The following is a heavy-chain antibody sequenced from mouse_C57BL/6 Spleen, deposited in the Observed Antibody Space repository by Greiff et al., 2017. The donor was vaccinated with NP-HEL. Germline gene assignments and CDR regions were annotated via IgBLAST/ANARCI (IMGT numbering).Heavy chain of an antibody. CDR3: ARMSNYGYFDV. CDR1: GFSLTSYG. D-gene: IGHD2-5*01. CDR2: IWSGGST. Sequence: VKLVESGPGLVQPSQSLSITCTVSGFSLTSYGVHWVRQSPGKGLEWLGVIWSGGSTDYNAAFISRLSISKDNSKSQVFFKMNSLQADDTAIYYCARMSNYGYFDVWGTGTTVTVSS. V-gene: IGHV2-2*01. J-gene: IGHJ1*03.